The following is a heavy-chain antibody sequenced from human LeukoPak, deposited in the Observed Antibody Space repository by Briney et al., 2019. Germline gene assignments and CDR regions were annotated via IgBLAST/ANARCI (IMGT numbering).Heavy chain of an antibody. V-gene: IGHV3-9*01. J-gene: IGHJ4*02. D-gene: IGHD3-3*01. CDR1: GFTFDDYA. Sequence: GGSLRLSCAASGFTFDDYAMHWVRQAPGKGLEWVSGISWNSGSIGYADSVKGRFTISRDNAKNSLYLQMNSLRAEDTAVYYCARLREIPVFGVVTKSTSYFDYWGQGTLVTVSS. CDR2: ISWNSGSI. CDR3: ARLREIPVFGVVTKSTSYFDY.